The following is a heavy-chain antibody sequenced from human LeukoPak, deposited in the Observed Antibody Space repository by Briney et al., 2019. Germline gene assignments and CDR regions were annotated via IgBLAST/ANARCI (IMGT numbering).Heavy chain of an antibody. V-gene: IGHV4-4*09. J-gene: IGHJ2*01. D-gene: IGHD3-9*01. CDR2: IYTSGST. CDR3: ARHVKRYFDWSDWYFDL. CDR1: GGSISSYY. Sequence: PSETLSLTCTVSGGSISSYYWSWIRQPPGKGLEWIGYIYTSGSTNYNPSLKSRVTISVDTSKNQFSLKLSSVTAADTAVYYCARHVKRYFDWSDWYFDLWGRGTLVTVSS.